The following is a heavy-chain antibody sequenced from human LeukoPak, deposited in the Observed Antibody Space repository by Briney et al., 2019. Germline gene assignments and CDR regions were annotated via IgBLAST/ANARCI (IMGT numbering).Heavy chain of an antibody. CDR1: GFTFSTYG. V-gene: IGHV3-30*18. D-gene: IGHD6-19*01. CDR2: ISHDGSNK. J-gene: IGHJ4*02. Sequence: GGSLRLSCAASGFTFSTYGTHWVRQAPGKGLEWVALISHDGSNKYYVDSVKGRFTISRDNSKNTLYLQMNSLRVDDTAVYYCAKDAGDTSGWYEDYWGQGTLVTVSS. CDR3: AKDAGDTSGWYEDY.